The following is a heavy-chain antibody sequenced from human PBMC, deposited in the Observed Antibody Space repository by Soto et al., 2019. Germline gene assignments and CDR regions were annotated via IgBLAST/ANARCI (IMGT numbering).Heavy chain of an antibody. V-gene: IGHV1-18*04. CDR1: GYTFTGYY. CDR3: ARDTGYSSGWTGDY. CDR2: ISVYNGNT. Sequence: ASVKVSCKASGYTFTGYYMHWVRQAPGQGLEWMGWISVYNGNTNYAQKLQGRVTMTTDTSTSTAYMELRSLRSDDTAVYYCARDTGYSSGWTGDYWGQGTLVTVSS. J-gene: IGHJ4*02. D-gene: IGHD6-19*01.